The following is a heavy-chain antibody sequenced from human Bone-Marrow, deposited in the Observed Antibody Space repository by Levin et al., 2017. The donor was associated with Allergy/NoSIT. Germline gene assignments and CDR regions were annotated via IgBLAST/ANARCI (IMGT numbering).Heavy chain of an antibody. CDR2: IDAHSGTI. J-gene: IGHJ4*02. D-gene: IGHD4-11*01. CDR3: AKEYSDYPDPFDY. V-gene: IGHV3-23*01. CDR1: GFTFSSYS. Sequence: PGGSLRLSCAASGFTFSSYSMTWVRQAPGKGLEWVSIIDAHSGTIYYADSVRGRFTISRDNSKNTLYLQMNSVRAEDTAIYYCAKEYSDYPDPFDYWGQGTLVTVSS.